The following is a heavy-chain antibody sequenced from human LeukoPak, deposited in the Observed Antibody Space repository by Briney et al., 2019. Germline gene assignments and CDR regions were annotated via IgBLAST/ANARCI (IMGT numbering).Heavy chain of an antibody. Sequence: KQDGSEKYYVDSVKGRFTISRDNAKNSLYLQMNSLRAEDTAVYYCARELAYYDILTGAFDIWGQGTMVTVSS. V-gene: IGHV3-7*03. D-gene: IGHD3-9*01. CDR3: ARELAYYDILTGAFDI. J-gene: IGHJ3*02. CDR2: KQDGSEK.